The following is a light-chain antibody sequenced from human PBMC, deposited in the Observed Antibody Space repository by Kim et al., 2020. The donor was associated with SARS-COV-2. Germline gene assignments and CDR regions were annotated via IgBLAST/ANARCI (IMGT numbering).Light chain of an antibody. V-gene: IGLV3-1*01. CDR2: QDK. CDR1: NLGDKF. Sequence: SYELTQPPSVSVSPGQAASITCSGNNLGDKFVCWYQQKAGQSPVLVIYQDKKRPSGIPERFSASNSGNTATLTISGTQALDEAVYRCQAWDTMTVVFGGGTKLTVL. J-gene: IGLJ2*01. CDR3: QAWDTMTVV.